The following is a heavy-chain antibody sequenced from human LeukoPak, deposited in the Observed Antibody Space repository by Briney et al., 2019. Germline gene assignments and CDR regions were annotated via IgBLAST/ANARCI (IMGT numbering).Heavy chain of an antibody. D-gene: IGHD3-10*01. J-gene: IGHJ4*02. V-gene: IGHV3-21*01. Sequence: GGSLRLSCAASGFIFNTYSMNWVRQAPGKGLEWVSSSSSTTSYIFYADSVKGRFTISRDNAKNSLYLQMTSLRAEDTAVYYCARPLSSGSPQGLPTSPHLDYWGQGTLVTVSS. CDR2: SSSTTSYI. CDR1: GFIFNTYS. CDR3: ARPLSSGSPQGLPTSPHLDY.